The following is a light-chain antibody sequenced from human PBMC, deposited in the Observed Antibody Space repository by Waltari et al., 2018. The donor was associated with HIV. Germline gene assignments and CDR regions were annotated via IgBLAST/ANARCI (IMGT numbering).Light chain of an antibody. CDR1: KNGRTS. Sequence: SYVLTQSPSVSVAPGKTARMTCWGKKNGRTSVNWYQQQPAQAPVMVIYHDTDRPSGIPDRFSGSNSEDTATLTIRRVEAGDEADYYCQVWDTNTDQYVIFGGGTNLAV. V-gene: IGLV3-21*01. CDR3: QVWDTNTDQYVI. J-gene: IGLJ2*01. CDR2: HDT.